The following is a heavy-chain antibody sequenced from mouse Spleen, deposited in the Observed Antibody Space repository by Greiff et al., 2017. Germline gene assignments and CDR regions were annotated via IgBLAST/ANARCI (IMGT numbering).Heavy chain of an antibody. J-gene: IGHJ2*01. CDR3: ARGAQVSFDY. CDR1: GYTFTSYW. Sequence: QVHVKQPGAELVRPGSSVKLSCKASGYTFTSYWMDWVKQRPGQGLEWIGNIYPSDSETHYNQKFKDKATLTVDKSSSTAYMQLSSLTSEDSAVYYCARGAQVSFDYWGQGTTLTVSS. D-gene: IGHD3-2*02. CDR2: IYPSDSET. V-gene: IGHV1-61*01.